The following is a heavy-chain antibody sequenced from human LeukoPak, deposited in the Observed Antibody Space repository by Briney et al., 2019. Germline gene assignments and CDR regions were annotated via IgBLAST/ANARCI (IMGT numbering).Heavy chain of an antibody. V-gene: IGHV1-69*13. Sequence: ASVKVSCKASGGTFSSYAISWVRQAPGQGLEWMGGIIPIFGTANYAQKFQGRVTITADESTSTAYMELSSLRSEDTAVYYCARQRIVGAYFDYWGQGTLVTVSS. CDR1: GGTFSSYA. D-gene: IGHD1-26*01. CDR2: IIPIFGTA. J-gene: IGHJ4*02. CDR3: ARQRIVGAYFDY.